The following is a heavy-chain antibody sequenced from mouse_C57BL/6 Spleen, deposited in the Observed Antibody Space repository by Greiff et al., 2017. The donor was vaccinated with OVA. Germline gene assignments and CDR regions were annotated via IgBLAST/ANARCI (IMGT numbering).Heavy chain of an antibody. CDR2: INPYNGDT. V-gene: IGHV1-20*01. J-gene: IGHJ4*01. CDR1: GYSFTGYF. Sequence: EVQLQQSGPELVKPGDSVKISCKASGYSFTGYFMNWVMQSHGKSLEWIGRINPYNGDTFYNQKFKGKATLTVDKSSSTAHMELRSLTSEDSAVYYCARSDYDYDGNAMDYWGQGSSVTVSS. D-gene: IGHD2-4*01. CDR3: ARSDYDYDGNAMDY.